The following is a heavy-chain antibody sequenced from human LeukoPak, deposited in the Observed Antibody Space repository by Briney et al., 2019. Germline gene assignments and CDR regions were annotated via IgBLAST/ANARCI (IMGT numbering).Heavy chain of an antibody. D-gene: IGHD1-26*01. CDR2: IYPGVSST. J-gene: IGHJ4*02. CDR1: GYSFTNYW. Sequence: HGESLKISCKGSGYSFTNYWIGWVRQMPGIGLEWMGIIYPGVSSTTYSPSFQGQVTISADRSITTAYLQWSSLKASDTAMYYCATGLWWDLYYWGQGTPVTVSS. V-gene: IGHV5-51*01. CDR3: ATGLWWDLYY.